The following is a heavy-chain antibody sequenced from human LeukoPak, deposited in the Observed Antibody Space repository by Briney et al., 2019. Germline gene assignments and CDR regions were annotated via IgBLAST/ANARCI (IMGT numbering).Heavy chain of an antibody. J-gene: IGHJ4*02. CDR2: IYYSGST. D-gene: IGHD5-24*01. CDR3: ARDRGMATAFDY. CDR1: GGSISSSSYY. Sequence: SETLSLTCTVSGGSISSSSYYWGWIRQPPGKGLEWIGSIYYSGSTYYNPSLKSRVTISVDTSKNQFSLKLSSVTAADTAVYYCARDRGMATAFDYWGQGTLVTVSS. V-gene: IGHV4-39*02.